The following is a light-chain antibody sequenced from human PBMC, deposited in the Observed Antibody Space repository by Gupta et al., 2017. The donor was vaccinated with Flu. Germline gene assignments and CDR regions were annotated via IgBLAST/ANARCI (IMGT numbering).Light chain of an antibody. Sequence: IVMTQSPLSLPVTPGEPASISCRSSQSLLHSNRYTYLDWYVQKPGQSPQLLIYLGSNRASGVPDRFSGSGSGTDFTLKISRVEAEDVGVYYCMQALQRGSFGQGTKLEIK. CDR1: QSLLHSNRYTY. V-gene: IGKV2-28*01. CDR2: LGS. J-gene: IGKJ2*03. CDR3: MQALQRGS.